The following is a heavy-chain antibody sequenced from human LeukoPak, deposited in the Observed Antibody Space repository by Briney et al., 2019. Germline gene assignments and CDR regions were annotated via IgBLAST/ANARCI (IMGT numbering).Heavy chain of an antibody. CDR1: GSRFTSYW. J-gene: IGHJ4*02. CDR3: ARRYSSSSSWSDY. CDR2: IYTGDSDT. D-gene: IGHD6-6*01. Sequence: GEPLKISCKGSGSRFTSYWIAGVRQMPGKGLEWMGIIYTGDSDTSYSPSFQGQVTISDDKSISTAYRQWSSLRASDSAMYYCARRYSSSSSWSDYWGQGTLVTVSS. V-gene: IGHV5-51*01.